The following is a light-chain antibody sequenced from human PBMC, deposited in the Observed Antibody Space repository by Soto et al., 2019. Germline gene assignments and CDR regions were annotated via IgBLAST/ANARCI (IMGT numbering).Light chain of an antibody. V-gene: IGKV1-5*01. CDR2: DAS. CDR1: QSISSY. CDR3: QQYNSYSIT. Sequence: DIQMTQSPSSLSASVGDRVTITCRASQSISSYLNWYQQKPGNAPNLLIYDASTLEGGVPSRFSGSGSGTEFTLTISSLQPDDFATYYCQQYNSYSITFGQGTRLEIK. J-gene: IGKJ5*01.